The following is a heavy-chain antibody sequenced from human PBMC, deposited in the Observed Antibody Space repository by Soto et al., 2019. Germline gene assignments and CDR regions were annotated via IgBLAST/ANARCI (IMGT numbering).Heavy chain of an antibody. CDR1: GFTFSSYG. CDR2: IWYDGSNK. CDR3: ARGVGATSYFDY. V-gene: IGHV3-33*01. Sequence: QVQLVESWGGVVQPGRSLRLSCAASGFTFSSYGMHWVRQAPGKGLEWVAVIWYDGSNKYYADSVKGRFTISRDNSKNTLYLQMNSLRAEDTAVYYCARGVGATSYFDYWGQGTLVTVSS. D-gene: IGHD1-26*01. J-gene: IGHJ4*02.